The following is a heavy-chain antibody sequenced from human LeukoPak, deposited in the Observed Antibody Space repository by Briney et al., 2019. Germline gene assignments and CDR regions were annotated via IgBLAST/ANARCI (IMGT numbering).Heavy chain of an antibody. CDR2: ISRSGSTI. V-gene: IGHV3-48*03. CDR1: GFTFSSYE. CDR3: AKSTVTNYFDN. Sequence: GGSLSLSCAASGFTFSSYEMNWVRQAPGKGLEWISYISRSGSTINYVDSVKGRFTISRDDAKYSLYLQMNSLRAEDTAVYYCAKSTVTNYFDNWGQGSLVTVSS. J-gene: IGHJ4*02. D-gene: IGHD4-17*01.